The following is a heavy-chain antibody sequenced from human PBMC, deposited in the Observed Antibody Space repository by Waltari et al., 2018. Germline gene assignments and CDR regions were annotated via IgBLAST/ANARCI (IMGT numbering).Heavy chain of an antibody. Sequence: EVQLAASGGDLVQPGGSLRLSCAASEITFSNYDIHWVRRRPGRGLEWVAVTDSGGETYYVASVKGRFTVARENAKKSLYLQMNSLRAEDTAVEYCTRWNPYYVAFDMWGQGTMVTVSS. J-gene: IGHJ3*02. CDR2: TDSGGET. V-gene: IGHV3-13*01. CDR3: TRWNPYYVAFDM. CDR1: EITFSNYD. D-gene: IGHD3-10*01.